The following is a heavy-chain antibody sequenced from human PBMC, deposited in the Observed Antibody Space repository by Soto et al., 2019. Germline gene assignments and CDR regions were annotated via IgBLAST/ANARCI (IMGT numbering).Heavy chain of an antibody. J-gene: IGHJ5*02. D-gene: IGHD4-17*01. CDR3: ARQVYGDYLGGNRFDP. CDR2: ISHDGHA. V-gene: IGHV4-39*01. CDR1: GDSISDTRYY. Sequence: QLLESGPGLVRPSETLSLTCSVLGDSISDTRYYWGWIRQSPEKGLEWIGSISHDGHAYYNPSLKSRVTLFADTSRNQFSLKMKSVTVADTALYFCARQVYGDYLGGNRFDPWGQGALVTVSS.